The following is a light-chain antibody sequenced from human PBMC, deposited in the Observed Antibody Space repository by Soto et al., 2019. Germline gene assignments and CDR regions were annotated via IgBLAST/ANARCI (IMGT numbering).Light chain of an antibody. Sequence: QSVLTQPPSASGTPGQRVTISCSGSSSNIGSNTVNWYQQLPGTAPKLLIYSNNQRPSGVPDRFSCSKSGTSASRAISGLQSEDEADYYGAPLDDSLNCHVVFGGGTKRTVL. V-gene: IGLV1-44*01. CDR2: SNN. CDR1: SSNIGSNT. J-gene: IGLJ2*01. CDR3: APLDDSLNCHVV.